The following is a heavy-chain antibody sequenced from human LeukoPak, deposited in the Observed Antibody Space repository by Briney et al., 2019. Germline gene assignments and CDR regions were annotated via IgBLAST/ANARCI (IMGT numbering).Heavy chain of an antibody. V-gene: IGHV1-8*01. D-gene: IGHD3-22*01. Sequence: ASVKVSCKASGYTFTSYDINWVRQATGQGPEWMGWMNPNSGNTGYAQKFQGRVTMTRNTSISTAYMELSSLRSEDTAVYYCARVRYPNVLVFHEDPNFDYWGQGTLVTVSS. CDR1: GYTFTSYD. J-gene: IGHJ4*02. CDR2: MNPNSGNT. CDR3: ARVRYPNVLVFHEDPNFDY.